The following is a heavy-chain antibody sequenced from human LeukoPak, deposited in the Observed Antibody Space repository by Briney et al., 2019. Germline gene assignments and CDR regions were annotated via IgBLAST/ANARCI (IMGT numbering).Heavy chain of an antibody. V-gene: IGHV4-34*01. CDR2: INHSGST. CDR3: ARVSYYDSSDYYGLGSTIDY. D-gene: IGHD3-22*01. J-gene: IGHJ4*02. Sequence: SETLSLTCAVYGGSFSGYYWSWIRQPPGKGLEWIGEINHSGSTNYNPSLKSRVTISVDTSKNQFSLKLSSVTAADTAVYYCARVSYYDSSDYYGLGSTIDYWGQGTLVTVSS. CDR1: GGSFSGYY.